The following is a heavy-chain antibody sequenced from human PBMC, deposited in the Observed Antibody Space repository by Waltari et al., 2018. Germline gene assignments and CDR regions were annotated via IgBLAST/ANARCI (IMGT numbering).Heavy chain of an antibody. CDR3: ARVAADRNWFDP. J-gene: IGHJ5*02. CDR1: GYTFTGSY. Sequence: QVQLVQSGAEVKKPGASVKVSCKASGYTFTGSYMHWVRQAPGQGLEGMGLSNPDRSGTNKAQKFQGRVTMTRDRSISTAYMELSRLRTDDTAVYYCARVAADRNWFDPWGQGTLVTVSS. V-gene: IGHV1-2*06. D-gene: IGHD6-13*01. CDR2: SNPDRSGT.